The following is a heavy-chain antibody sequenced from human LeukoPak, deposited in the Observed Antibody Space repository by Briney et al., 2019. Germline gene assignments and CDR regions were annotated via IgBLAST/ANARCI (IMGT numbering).Heavy chain of an antibody. Sequence: GGSLRLSCAASGFTFSRYWLSWVRQAPGKGLEWVANMNQDGSAKYYVDSVKGRFTISRDNAKNSLYLQMNSLRAEDTAVYYCARGGALDYWGQGTLVTVSS. CDR3: ARGGALDY. V-gene: IGHV3-7*01. D-gene: IGHD3-16*01. CDR1: GFTFSRYW. CDR2: MNQDGSAK. J-gene: IGHJ4*02.